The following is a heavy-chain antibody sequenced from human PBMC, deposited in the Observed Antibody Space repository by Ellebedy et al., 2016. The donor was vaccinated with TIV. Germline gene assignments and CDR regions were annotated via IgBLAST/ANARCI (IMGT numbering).Heavy chain of an antibody. CDR2: INPISGGA. CDR1: GYTFIGYY. D-gene: IGHD3-9*01. Sequence: AASVKVSCKASGYTFIGYYLHWVRQAPGQGLEWMGWINPISGGAYYAQKFQGRVTMTRDTSISTAYMDLWRLTFDDTAVYFCARDREARYFDSPVGFDAWGQGTLVTVAS. CDR3: ARDREARYFDSPVGFDA. V-gene: IGHV1-2*02. J-gene: IGHJ5*02.